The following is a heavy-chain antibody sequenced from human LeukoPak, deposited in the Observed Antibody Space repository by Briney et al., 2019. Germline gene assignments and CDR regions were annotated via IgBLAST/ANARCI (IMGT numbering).Heavy chain of an antibody. J-gene: IGHJ4*02. CDR3: IRDHPGGYSYGYEGY. D-gene: IGHD5-18*01. CDR2: INSDGSST. V-gene: IGHV3-74*01. CDR1: GFTFSSYW. Sequence: TGGSLRLSCAASGFTFSSYWMHWVRQAPGKGLVWVSRINSDGSSTNYADSVKGRFTISRDNAKNTLYLQLNSLRAEDTAVYYCIRDHPGGYSYGYEGYWGQGTLVTVSS.